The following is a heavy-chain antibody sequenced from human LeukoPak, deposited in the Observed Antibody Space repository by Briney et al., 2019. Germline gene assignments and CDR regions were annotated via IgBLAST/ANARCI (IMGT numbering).Heavy chain of an antibody. CDR1: GGTFSSYA. V-gene: IGHV1-69*04. Sequence: SVKVSCKASGGTFSSYAISWVRQAPGQGLEWMGRIIPILGIANYAQKFQGRVTITADKSTSTAYMEPSSLRSEDTAVYYCASYVWGSYRSTGYWGQGTLVTVSS. CDR2: IIPILGIA. D-gene: IGHD3-16*02. CDR3: ASYVWGSYRSTGY. J-gene: IGHJ4*02.